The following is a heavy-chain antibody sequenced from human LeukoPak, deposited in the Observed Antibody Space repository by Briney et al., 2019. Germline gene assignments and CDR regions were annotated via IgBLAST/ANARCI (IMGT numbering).Heavy chain of an antibody. CDR2: INHSGST. V-gene: IGHV4-34*01. CDR1: GGSFSGYY. CDR3: ARQNGRWFGY. D-gene: IGHD1-1*01. J-gene: IGHJ4*02. Sequence: NTSETLSLTCAVYGGSFSGYYWSWIRQPPGKGLEWIGEINHSGSTNYNPSLKSRVTISVDTSKNQFSLKLSSVTAADTAVYYCARQNGRWFGYWGQGTLVTVSS.